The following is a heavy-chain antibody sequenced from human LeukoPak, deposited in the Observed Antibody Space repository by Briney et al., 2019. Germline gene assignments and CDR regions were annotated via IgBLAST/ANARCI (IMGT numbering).Heavy chain of an antibody. CDR3: ARPRLYGSGSRFDY. Sequence: GGSLRLSCAASGFTFSSYAMHWVRQAPGKGLEYVSAISSNGGSTYYANSVKGRFTISRDNAKNSLYLQMNSLRAEDTAVYYCARPRLYGSGSRFDYWGQGTLVTVSS. J-gene: IGHJ4*02. V-gene: IGHV3-64*01. CDR2: ISSNGGST. D-gene: IGHD3-10*01. CDR1: GFTFSSYA.